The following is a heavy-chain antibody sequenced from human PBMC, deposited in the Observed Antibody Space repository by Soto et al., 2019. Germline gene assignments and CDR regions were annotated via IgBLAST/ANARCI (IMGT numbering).Heavy chain of an antibody. CDR2: IIPIFGTA. CDR3: ARDCSGGSCYSDY. CDR1: GGTFSSYA. V-gene: IGHV1-69*13. Sequence: SVKVSCKASGGTFSSYAISWVRQAPGQGLEWMGGIIPIFGTANYAQKFQGRVTITADESTSTAYMELSSLRSEDTAVYYCARDCSGGSCYSDYWGQGTLVTVSS. J-gene: IGHJ4*02. D-gene: IGHD2-15*01.